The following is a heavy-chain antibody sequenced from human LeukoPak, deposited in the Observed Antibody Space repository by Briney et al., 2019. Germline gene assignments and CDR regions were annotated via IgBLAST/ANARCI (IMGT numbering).Heavy chain of an antibody. V-gene: IGHV3-48*01. Sequence: GGSLRLSCAASGFTFSSYSMDWVRQAPGKGLEWVSYISSSSSTIYYADSVKGRFTISRDNAKNSLYLQMNSLRAEDTAVYFCARGRVVVAAPIDYWGQGTLVTVSS. CDR1: GFTFSSYS. D-gene: IGHD2-15*01. CDR2: ISSSSSTI. CDR3: ARGRVVVAAPIDY. J-gene: IGHJ4*02.